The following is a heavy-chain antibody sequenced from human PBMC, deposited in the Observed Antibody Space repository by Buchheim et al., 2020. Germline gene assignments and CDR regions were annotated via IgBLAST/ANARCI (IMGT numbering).Heavy chain of an antibody. CDR1: GFTFSSYG. D-gene: IGHD4-17*01. J-gene: IGHJ4*02. V-gene: IGHV3-33*01. CDR3: EGAPHEYGDYGDY. Sequence: QVQLVESGGGVVQPGRSLRLSCAASGFTFSSYGMHWVRQAPGKGLEWVAVIWYDGSNKYYADSVKGRFTISRDNSKNTLYLQMNSLRAEDTDVYYCEGAPHEYGDYGDYWGQGTL. CDR2: IWYDGSNK.